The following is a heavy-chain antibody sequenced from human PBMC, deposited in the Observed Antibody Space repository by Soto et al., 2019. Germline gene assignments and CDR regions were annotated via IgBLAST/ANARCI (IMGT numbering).Heavy chain of an antibody. CDR3: ALHHVETPMAQREEN. V-gene: IGHV4-34*01. Sequence: PSETLSLTCAVYGGSFSGYYWSWIRQPPGKGLEWIGEINHSGSTNYNPSLKSRVTISVDTSKNQFSLKLSSVTAADTAVYYCALHHVETPMAQREENWGQGTLVTVSS. CDR1: GGSFSGYY. CDR2: INHSGST. D-gene: IGHD5-18*01. J-gene: IGHJ4*02.